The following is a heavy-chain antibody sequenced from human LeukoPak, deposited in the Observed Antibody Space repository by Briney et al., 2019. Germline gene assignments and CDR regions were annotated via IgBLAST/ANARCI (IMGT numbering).Heavy chain of an antibody. CDR3: ARAKDFDY. CDR1: GGSISSYY. Sequence: SGTLSLTCTVSGGSISSYYWSWIRQPPGKGLEWIGYIYYSGSTNYNPSLKSRVTISVDTSKNQFSLKLSSVTAADTAVYYCARAKDFDYWGQGTLVTVSS. CDR2: IYYSGST. V-gene: IGHV4-59*01. J-gene: IGHJ4*02.